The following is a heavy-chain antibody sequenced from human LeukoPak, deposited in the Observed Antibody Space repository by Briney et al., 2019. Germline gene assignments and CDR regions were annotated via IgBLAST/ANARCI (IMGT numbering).Heavy chain of an antibody. V-gene: IGHV4-39*02. CDR3: AVSQSGYNYGSHFYF. CDR2: ISYSGST. J-gene: IGHJ4*02. CDR1: GGSFTSSSYY. Sequence: PSETLSLTCSVSGGSFTSSSYYWVWIRQPPGKGLEWIGSISYSGSTFYNPSLKSRVTISVDTSKNHFSLKLSSVTAADTALYYCAVSQSGYNYGSHFYFWGRGTLVTVSS. D-gene: IGHD5-18*01.